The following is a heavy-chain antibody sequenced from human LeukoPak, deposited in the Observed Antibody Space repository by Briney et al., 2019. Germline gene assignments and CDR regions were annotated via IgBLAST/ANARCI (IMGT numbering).Heavy chain of an antibody. J-gene: IGHJ6*04. CDR1: GGSISSYY. CDR3: AREFNYYGSGSYPDV. V-gene: IGHV4-59*01. CDR2: IYYSGST. Sequence: PSETLSLTCTVPGGSISSYYWSWIRQPPGKGLEWIGYIYYSGSTNYNPSLKSRVTISVDTSKNQFSLKLSSVTAADTAVYYCAREFNYYGSGSYPDVWGKGTTVTVSS. D-gene: IGHD3-10*01.